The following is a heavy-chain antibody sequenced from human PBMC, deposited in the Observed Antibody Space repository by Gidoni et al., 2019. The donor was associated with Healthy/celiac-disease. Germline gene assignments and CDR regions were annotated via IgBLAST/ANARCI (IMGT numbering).Heavy chain of an antibody. CDR2: ISYDGSNK. Sequence: QVQLVESGGGVVQPGRSLRLSCAASGVTFSSYGMHWVRQAPGKGLEWVAVISYDGSNKYYADSVKGRFTISRDNSKNTLYLQMNSLRAEDTAVYYCAKDGEYQLLYFDYWGQGTLVTVSS. CDR3: AKDGEYQLLYFDY. J-gene: IGHJ4*02. D-gene: IGHD2-2*01. V-gene: IGHV3-30*18. CDR1: GVTFSSYG.